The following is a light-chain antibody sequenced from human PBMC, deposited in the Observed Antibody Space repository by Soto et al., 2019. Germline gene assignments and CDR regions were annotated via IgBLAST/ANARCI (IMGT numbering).Light chain of an antibody. V-gene: IGLV1-40*01. CDR2: GNS. CDR3: QSYDSSLSVHVV. CDR1: SSNIGAGYD. Sequence: QSVLTQPPSVSGAPGQRVTISCTGSSSNIGAGYDVHWYQQLPGTAPKLLIYGNSNRPSGVPDRFSGSKSGTSASLAITGLQAEDEADYYCQSYDSSLSVHVVFGGGTTLPVL. J-gene: IGLJ2*01.